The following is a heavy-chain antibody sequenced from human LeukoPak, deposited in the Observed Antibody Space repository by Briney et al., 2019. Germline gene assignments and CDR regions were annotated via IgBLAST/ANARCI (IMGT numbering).Heavy chain of an antibody. CDR1: GGSISSGDYY. CDR3: ARDQAQGYSSPGY. D-gene: IGHD6-13*01. CDR2: IYYSGST. Sequence: SPSETLSLTCTVSGGSISSGDYYWSWIRQPPGKGLEWIGYIYYSGSTYYNPSLKSRVTISVDTSKNQFSLKLSSVTAADTAVYYCARDQAQGYSSPGYWGQGTLVTVSS. V-gene: IGHV4-30-4*01. J-gene: IGHJ4*02.